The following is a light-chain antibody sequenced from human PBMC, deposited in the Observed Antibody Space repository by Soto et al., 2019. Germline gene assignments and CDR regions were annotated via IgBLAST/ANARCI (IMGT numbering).Light chain of an antibody. CDR3: MQVLQTPVT. V-gene: IGKV2-28*01. CDR2: LRS. J-gene: IGKJ3*01. CDR1: QSLLHSDGYDY. Sequence: DIVMTQSPLSLPVTPGEPASISCRSSQSLLHSDGYDYLDWYLQKPGQSPQLLIQLRSMRASGVPGRFSGRLPGSELTQKISRVEAEDVRIYYCMQVLQTPVTFGPGNKVDI.